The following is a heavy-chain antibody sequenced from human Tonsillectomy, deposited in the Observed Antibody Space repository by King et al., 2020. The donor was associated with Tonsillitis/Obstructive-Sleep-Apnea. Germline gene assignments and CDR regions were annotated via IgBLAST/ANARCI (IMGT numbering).Heavy chain of an antibody. J-gene: IGHJ3*02. CDR1: GLTVRNNY. CDR2: IDRSGSI. Sequence: VQLVESGGDLVQSGGSLRLSCVASGLTVRNNYMGWVRQVPGKGLEWVSVIDRSGSIKYVDSVAGRFTVYRDTSKNTLYLQMNSLRPEDTAMYYCATSSFNWGSDALDIWVQGTMVTVPS. CDR3: ATSSFNWGSDALDI. D-gene: IGHD7-27*01. V-gene: IGHV3-53*04.